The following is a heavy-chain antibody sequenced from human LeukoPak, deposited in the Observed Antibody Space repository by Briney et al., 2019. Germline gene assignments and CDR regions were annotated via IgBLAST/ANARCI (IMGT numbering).Heavy chain of an antibody. CDR1: GYSINSGYY. Sequence: SETLSLTCAVSGYSINSGYYWGWIRQPPGKGLEWIGSLYHSERTYYNPSLKSRVTITVDTSKNQFSLKLSSVTAADTAVYYCASSGIVLGAFDIWGQGTMVTVSS. V-gene: IGHV4-38-2*01. CDR3: ASSGIVLGAFDI. J-gene: IGHJ3*02. D-gene: IGHD2/OR15-2a*01. CDR2: LYHSERT.